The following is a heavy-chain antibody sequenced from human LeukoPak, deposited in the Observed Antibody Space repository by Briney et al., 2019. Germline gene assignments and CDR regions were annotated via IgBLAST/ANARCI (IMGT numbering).Heavy chain of an antibody. J-gene: IGHJ6*03. D-gene: IGHD6-6*01. V-gene: IGHV4-59*01. CDR1: GGSISSYY. Sequence: SETLSLTCTVSGGSISSYYWSWIRQPPGKGLEWIGYIYYSGSTTYNPSLKSRVTISVDTSKNQFSLKLSSVTAADTAVYYCARGSSYSSSSWDYYYYYMDVWGKGTTVTVSS. CDR3: ARGSSYSSSSWDYYYYYMDV. CDR2: IYYSGST.